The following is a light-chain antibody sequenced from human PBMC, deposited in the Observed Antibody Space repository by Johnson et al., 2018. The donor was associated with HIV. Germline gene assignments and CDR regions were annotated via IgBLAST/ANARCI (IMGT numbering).Light chain of an antibody. Sequence: QSALTQPPSVSAAPGQKVTISCSGSSSNIGNNYVSWYQQLPGTAPKLLIYDNNKRPSGIPDRFSGSKSGTSATLGITGLQTGDEADYYCGTWDSLLSLYVSGTGTKVTVL. CDR1: SSNIGNNY. CDR3: GTWDSLLSLYV. CDR2: DNN. J-gene: IGLJ1*01. V-gene: IGLV1-51*01.